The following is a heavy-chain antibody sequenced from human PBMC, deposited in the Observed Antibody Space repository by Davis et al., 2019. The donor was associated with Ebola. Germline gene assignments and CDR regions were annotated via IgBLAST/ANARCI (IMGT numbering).Heavy chain of an antibody. J-gene: IGHJ6*02. CDR2: IDSGGNT. Sequence: PGGSLRPSGAASGFTAGSNYMNWVCQVPGKGLERVSVIDSGGNTHYADTVKCRFTTSRDNSKNTLYFEMKSLRVEDTAVYYCAREPGYWGSHSYCDKYYGMDVWRQGTTVTVSS. CDR3: AREPGYWGSHSYCDKYYGMDV. D-gene: IGHD3-10*01. CDR1: GFTAGSNY. V-gene: IGHV3-66*01.